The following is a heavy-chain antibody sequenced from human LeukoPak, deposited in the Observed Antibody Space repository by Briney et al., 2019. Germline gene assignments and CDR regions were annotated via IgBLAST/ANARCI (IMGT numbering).Heavy chain of an antibody. D-gene: IGHD3-22*01. J-gene: IGHJ4*02. CDR2: IIPILGIA. Sequence: ASVKVSCKASGGTFSSYAISWVRQAPGQGLEWMGRIIPILGIANYAQKFQGRVTITADKSTSTAYMELSSLRSEDTAVYYCARAPAHYYDRLPHFDYWGQGTLVTVSS. CDR3: ARAPAHYYDRLPHFDY. CDR1: GGTFSSYA. V-gene: IGHV1-69*04.